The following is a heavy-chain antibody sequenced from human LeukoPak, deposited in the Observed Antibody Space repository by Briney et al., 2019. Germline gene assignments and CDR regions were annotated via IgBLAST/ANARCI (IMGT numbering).Heavy chain of an antibody. CDR3: ARSPLQDCSSTSCYVTWGNRYNWFDP. J-gene: IGHJ5*02. Sequence: GGSLRLSCAASGVTYDVYAMSWVRQAPGKGLEWVAGLNGNGGITGHADYVKGRFTVSRDNSKNSLYLQMDSLRAEDTALYYCARSPLQDCSSTSCYVTWGNRYNWFDPWGQGTLVTVS. D-gene: IGHD2-2*01. CDR1: GVTYDVYA. V-gene: IGHV3-20*04. CDR2: LNGNGGIT.